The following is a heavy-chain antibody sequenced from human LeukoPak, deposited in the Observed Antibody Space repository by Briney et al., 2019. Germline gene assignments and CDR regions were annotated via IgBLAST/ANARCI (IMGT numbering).Heavy chain of an antibody. CDR3: AKNGGPHGMDG. Sequence: PGGSLRLSCAASGFTFSNIWMSWVRQAPGKGLEWVANIKHDGSETNYVDSVKGRFTISRDNAKNSLHLQMNSLRAEDTAVYYCAKNGGPHGMDGWGQGTTGTVS. J-gene: IGHJ6*02. V-gene: IGHV3-7*02. CDR2: IKHDGSET. CDR1: GFTFSNIW. D-gene: IGHD3-10*01.